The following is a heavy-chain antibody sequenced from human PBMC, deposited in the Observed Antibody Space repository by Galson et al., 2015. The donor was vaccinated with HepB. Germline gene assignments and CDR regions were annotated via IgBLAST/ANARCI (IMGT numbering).Heavy chain of an antibody. D-gene: IGHD1-26*01. Sequence: SLRLSCAASGFTFSSYAMSWVRQAPGKGLEWVSAISGSGGSTYYAGSVKGRFTISRDNSKNTLYLQMNSLRAEDTAVYYCAKWVLIVGADNSADYWGQGTLVTVSS. CDR2: ISGSGGST. J-gene: IGHJ4*02. V-gene: IGHV3-23*01. CDR3: AKWVLIVGADNSADY. CDR1: GFTFSSYA.